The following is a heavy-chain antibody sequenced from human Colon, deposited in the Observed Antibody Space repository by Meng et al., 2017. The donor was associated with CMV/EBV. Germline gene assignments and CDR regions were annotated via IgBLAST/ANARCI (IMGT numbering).Heavy chain of an antibody. J-gene: IGHJ6*02. CDR2: ISAYNGNT. CDR3: ARAKTLDALFYGMDV. Sequence: ASVKVSCKASGYTFTSYGISWVRQAPGQGLEWMGWISAYNGNTNYAQKLQGRVTMTTDTSTSTAYMELRSLRSDDTAVYYWARAKTLDALFYGMDVWGQGTTVTVSS. CDR1: GYTFTSYG. V-gene: IGHV1-18*01. D-gene: IGHD3-16*01.